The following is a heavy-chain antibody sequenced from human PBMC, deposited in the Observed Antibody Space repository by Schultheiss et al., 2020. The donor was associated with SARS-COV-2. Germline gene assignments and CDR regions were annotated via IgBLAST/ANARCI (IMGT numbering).Heavy chain of an antibody. D-gene: IGHD3-22*01. V-gene: IGHV3-49*04. Sequence: GESLKISCTASGFTFGDYAMSWVRQAPGKGLEWVGFIRSKAYGGTTEYAASVKGRFTISRDDSKSIAYLQMNSLKTEDTAVYYCTGSNYDSSGYYEIDYWGQGTLVTVSS. J-gene: IGHJ4*02. CDR2: IRSKAYGGTT. CDR3: TGSNYDSSGYYEIDY. CDR1: GFTFGDYA.